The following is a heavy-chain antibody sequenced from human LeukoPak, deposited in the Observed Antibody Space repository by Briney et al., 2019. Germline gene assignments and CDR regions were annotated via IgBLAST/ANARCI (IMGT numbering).Heavy chain of an antibody. Sequence: HPGGSLRLSCAASRFTFSRYWMNWVRQAPGKGLEWVASVKQDGSEKYYVDSVKGRFTISRDNAKNSLYLQMNSLRAEDTAVYYCARDLHGYYIDYWGQGTLVTVSS. V-gene: IGHV3-7*04. CDR2: VKQDGSEK. CDR1: RFTFSRYW. CDR3: ARDLHGYYIDY. J-gene: IGHJ4*02. D-gene: IGHD5-24*01.